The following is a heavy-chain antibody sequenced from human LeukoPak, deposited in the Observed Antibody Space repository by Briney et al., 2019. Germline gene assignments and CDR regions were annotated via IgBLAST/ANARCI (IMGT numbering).Heavy chain of an antibody. V-gene: IGHV3-48*04. CDR2: ISSSSSTI. CDR3: ARDATMVPLYYYYYMDV. CDR1: GFTFSSYS. D-gene: IGHD3-10*01. J-gene: IGHJ6*03. Sequence: GGSLRLSCAASGFTFSSYSMNWVRQAPGKGLEWVSYISSSSSTIYYADSVEGRFTISRDNAKNSLYLQMNSLRAEDTAVYYCARDATMVPLYYYYYMDVWGKGTTVTVSS.